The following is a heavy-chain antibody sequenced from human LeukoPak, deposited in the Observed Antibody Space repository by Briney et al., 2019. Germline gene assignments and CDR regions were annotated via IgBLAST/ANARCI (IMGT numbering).Heavy chain of an antibody. CDR3: QINSLRAEDTAVYYCAKDSAGYSYGFDS. J-gene: IGHJ4*02. Sequence: PGGSLRLSCAAAGFTFSSYAMSWVRQAPGKGLEWVSSISGNGRSTFYADSVKGRFTISRDDSKNTRYLQLESTRDNSKNTLYLQINSLRAEDTAVYYCAKDSAGYSYGFDSWGQGTLVTVSS. CDR1: GFTFSSYA. D-gene: IGHD5-18*01. CDR2: ISGNGRST. V-gene: IGHV3-23*01.